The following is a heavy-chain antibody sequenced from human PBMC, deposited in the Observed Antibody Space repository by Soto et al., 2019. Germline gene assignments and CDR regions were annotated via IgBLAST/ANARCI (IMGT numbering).Heavy chain of an antibody. D-gene: IGHD3-10*01. CDR1: GYSFTSYW. V-gene: IGHV5-10-1*01. CDR2: IDPSDSYT. CDR3: ARLGSTMVRGTLYGMDV. J-gene: IGHJ6*02. Sequence: PGESLKISCKGSGYSFTSYWISWVRQMPGKGLEWMGRIDPSDSYTNYSPSFQGHVTISADKSISTAYLQWSSLKASDTAMYYCARLGSTMVRGTLYGMDVWGQGTTVTVS.